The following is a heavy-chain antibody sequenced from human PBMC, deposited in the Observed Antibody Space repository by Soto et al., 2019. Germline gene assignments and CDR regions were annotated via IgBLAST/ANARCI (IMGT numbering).Heavy chain of an antibody. CDR1: GYTFTSYA. CDR3: ARDIVGMVRGVKGWFDP. D-gene: IGHD3-10*01. V-gene: IGHV1-3*01. Sequence: QVQLVQSGAEVKKPGASVKVSCKASGYTFTSYAMHWVRQAPGQRLERMGWINAGNGNTKYSQKFQGRVTITRDTSASTAYMELSSVRSEDTAVYYCARDIVGMVRGVKGWFDPWGQGTLVTVSA. J-gene: IGHJ5*02. CDR2: INAGNGNT.